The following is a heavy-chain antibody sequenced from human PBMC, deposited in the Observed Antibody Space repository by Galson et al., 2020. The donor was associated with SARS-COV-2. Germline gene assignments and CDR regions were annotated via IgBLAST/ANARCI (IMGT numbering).Heavy chain of an antibody. CDR2: ISYDGSNK. Sequence: GGSLRLSCAASGFTFSSYGMHWVRQAPGKGLEWVAVISYDGSNKYYADSVKGRFTIFRDNSKNTLYLQMNSLRAEDTAVYYCANSLEYSSSWPELYYYYGMDVWGQGTTVTVSS. J-gene: IGHJ6*02. D-gene: IGHD6-13*01. CDR1: GFTFSSYG. V-gene: IGHV3-30*18. CDR3: ANSLEYSSSWPELYYYYGMDV.